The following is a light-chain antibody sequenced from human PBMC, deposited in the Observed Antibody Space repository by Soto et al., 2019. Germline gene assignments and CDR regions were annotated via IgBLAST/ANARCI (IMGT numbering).Light chain of an antibody. CDR2: DAS. Sequence: EIVLTQSPATQSLSPGERATLSSRASQSVSSYLAWYQQKPGQAPRLLIYDASNRATGIPARFSGSGSGTDFTLTISSLEPEDFAVYYCQQRSNWPITFGQGTRLEIK. CDR1: QSVSSY. V-gene: IGKV3-11*01. CDR3: QQRSNWPIT. J-gene: IGKJ5*01.